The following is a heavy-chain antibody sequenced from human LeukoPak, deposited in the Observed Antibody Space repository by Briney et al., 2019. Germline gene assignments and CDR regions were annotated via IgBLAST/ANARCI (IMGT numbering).Heavy chain of an antibody. CDR3: PRHPGDLLLCFVEMLAPPYYSEN. Sequence: ASVKVSSKASVYTFTSYGISWVRQAPGQGLEWMGWISAYNGNKNYAQKLHGRVTMTTDTSTSTANMELRSLRSDDTAVYYCPRHPGDLLLCFVEMLAPPYYSENWGQGALVTVSS. J-gene: IGHJ4*02. V-gene: IGHV1-18*01. CDR1: VYTFTSYG. CDR2: ISAYNGNK. D-gene: IGHD3-10*01.